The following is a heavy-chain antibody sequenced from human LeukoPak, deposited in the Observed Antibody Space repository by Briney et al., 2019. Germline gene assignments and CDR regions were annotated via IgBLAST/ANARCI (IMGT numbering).Heavy chain of an antibody. CDR3: AKGHYYGSGSLDY. V-gene: IGHV3-30-3*01. J-gene: IGHJ4*02. Sequence: PGRSLRLSCAASGFTFSSYTIHWVRQPPGKGLEWVAVISFDGSNKYYADSVKGRFTISRDNSKNTLYVQMNSLRAEDTAVYYCAKGHYYGSGSLDYWGQGTLVTVSS. D-gene: IGHD3-10*01. CDR1: GFTFSSYT. CDR2: ISFDGSNK.